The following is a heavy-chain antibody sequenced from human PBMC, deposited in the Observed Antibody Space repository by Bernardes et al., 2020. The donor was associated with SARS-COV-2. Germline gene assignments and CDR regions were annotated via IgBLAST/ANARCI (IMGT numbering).Heavy chain of an antibody. Sequence: ASVKVSCKASGYTFTSYAMHWVRQAPGQRLEWMGWINAGNGNTKYSQKFQGRVTITRDTSASTAYMELSSLRSEDTAVYYCARGGYCSSTSCYPTGDVWGQGTTVTVSS. CDR3: ARGGYCSSTSCYPTGDV. CDR2: INAGNGNT. CDR1: GYTFTSYA. J-gene: IGHJ6*02. V-gene: IGHV1-3*01. D-gene: IGHD2-2*03.